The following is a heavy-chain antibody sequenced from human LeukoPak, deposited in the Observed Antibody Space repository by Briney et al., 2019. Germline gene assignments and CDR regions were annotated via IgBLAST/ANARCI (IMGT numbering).Heavy chain of an antibody. CDR1: GGSISSGSYY. CDR3: ARSYSSGWYWEFDY. J-gene: IGHJ4*02. Sequence: SETLSLTCTVSGGSISSGSYYWSWIRQPPGKGLEWIGYIYYSGSTNYNPPLKSRVTISVDTSKNQFSLKLSSVTAADTAVYYCARSYSSGWYWEFDYWGQGTLVTVSS. V-gene: IGHV4-61*01. CDR2: IYYSGST. D-gene: IGHD6-19*01.